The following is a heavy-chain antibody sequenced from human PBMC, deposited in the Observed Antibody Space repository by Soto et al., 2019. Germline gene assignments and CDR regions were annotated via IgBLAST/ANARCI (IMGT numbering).Heavy chain of an antibody. D-gene: IGHD5-18*01. CDR1: GGTFSSYA. J-gene: IGHJ3*02. Sequence: QVQLVQSGAEVKKPGSSVKVSCKASGGTFSSYAISWVRQAPGQGLEWMGGIIPIFGTANYAQKFQGRVTITADESTSTAYMELSSLRSEDTAVYYCARMNHPGYSYGARAFDIWGQGTMVTVSS. CDR2: IIPIFGTA. V-gene: IGHV1-69*01. CDR3: ARMNHPGYSYGARAFDI.